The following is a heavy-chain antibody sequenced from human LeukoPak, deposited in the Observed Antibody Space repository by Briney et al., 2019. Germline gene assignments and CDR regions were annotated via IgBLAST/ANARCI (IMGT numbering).Heavy chain of an antibody. CDR2: IKQDGYEK. CDR3: ARDKIVGPTTLDY. V-gene: IGHV3-7*01. Sequence: PGGSLRLSCAASGFTFSGYWMSWVRQTPEKGLEWVANIKQDGYEKYYVDSVKGRFTISRDNAKNSLYLQMNSLRADDTAVYYCARDKIVGPTTLDYRGQGTLVTVSS. D-gene: IGHD1-26*01. CDR1: GFTFSGYW. J-gene: IGHJ4*02.